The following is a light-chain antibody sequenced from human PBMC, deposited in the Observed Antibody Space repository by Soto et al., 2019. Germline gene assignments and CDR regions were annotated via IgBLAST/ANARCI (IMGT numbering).Light chain of an antibody. J-gene: IGLJ2*01. CDR3: AAWDDSLNGLV. CDR2: ANN. Sequence: QSVLTQPPSVSGTPGQRVRISCSGSRSNIGINAVDWYHQLPGTAPKVLIYANNQSPSGVPDRFSGSKSGTSASLAINGLQSDDEAHYYCAAWDDSLNGLVFGGGTKLTVL. CDR1: RSNIGINA. V-gene: IGLV1-44*01.